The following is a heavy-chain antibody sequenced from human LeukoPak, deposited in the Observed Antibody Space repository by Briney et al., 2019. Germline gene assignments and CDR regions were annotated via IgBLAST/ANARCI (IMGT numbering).Heavy chain of an antibody. J-gene: IGHJ3*02. CDR3: ARLSGYCSGGSCRQDAFDI. D-gene: IGHD2-15*01. CDR1: GGSISSYY. CDR2: IYYSGST. V-gene: IGHV4-59*08. Sequence: SETLSLTCTVSGGSISSYYWSWIRQPPGKGLEWIGYIYYSGSTNYNPSLKSRVTISVDTSKNQFSLKLSSVTAADTAVYYCARLSGYCSGGSCRQDAFDIWGQGTMVTVSS.